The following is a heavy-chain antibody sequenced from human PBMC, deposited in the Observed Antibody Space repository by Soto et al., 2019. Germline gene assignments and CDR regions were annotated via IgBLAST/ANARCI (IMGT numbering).Heavy chain of an antibody. D-gene: IGHD6-13*01. Sequence: GGSLRLSCAASGFTFSSYAMSWVRQAPGKGLEWVSAISGSGGSTSYADSVKGRFTISRDNSKNTLYLQMNSLRAEDTAVYYCAKDRAQQQLVFFDYWGQGTLVTVSS. CDR3: AKDRAQQQLVFFDY. J-gene: IGHJ4*02. V-gene: IGHV3-23*01. CDR2: ISGSGGST. CDR1: GFTFSSYA.